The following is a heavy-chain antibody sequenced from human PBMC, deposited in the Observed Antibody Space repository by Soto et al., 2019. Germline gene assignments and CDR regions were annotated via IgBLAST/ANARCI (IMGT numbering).Heavy chain of an antibody. J-gene: IGHJ4*02. Sequence: QVQLVESGGGVVQPGRSLRLSCAASGFTFSSYAMHWVRQAPGKGLEWVAVISYDGSNKYYADSVKGRFTISRDNSKNTLYLQMNSLRAEDTAVYYCASSRDFDDWGQGTLVTVSS. CDR2: ISYDGSNK. CDR3: ASSRDFDD. V-gene: IGHV3-30-3*01. CDR1: GFTFSSYA.